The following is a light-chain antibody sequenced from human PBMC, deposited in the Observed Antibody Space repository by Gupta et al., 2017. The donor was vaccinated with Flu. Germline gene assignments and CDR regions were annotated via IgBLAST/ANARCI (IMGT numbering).Light chain of an antibody. CDR1: STDIGEYNY. CDR3: SSYTSGSAYVI. J-gene: IGLJ2*01. Sequence: ITISCTERSTDIGEYNYGSWYQQHPGKAPTLMISEVSNRPSGVANRFSGSKSGSTAALTISGLQPEEEAEYYCSSYTSGSAYVIFGGGTKLTVL. CDR2: EVS. V-gene: IGLV2-14*03.